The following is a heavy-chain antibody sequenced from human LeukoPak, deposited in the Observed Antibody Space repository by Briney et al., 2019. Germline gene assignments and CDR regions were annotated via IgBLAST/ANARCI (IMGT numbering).Heavy chain of an antibody. V-gene: IGHV3-21*01. CDR3: ARVRVGAMRHDAFDI. CDR2: ISSSSSYI. D-gene: IGHD1-26*01. CDR1: GFTFSSYS. J-gene: IGHJ3*02. Sequence: GGSLRLSCAASGFTFSSYSMNWVRQAPGKGLEWVSSISSSSSYIYYADSVKGRFTISRDNAKNSLYLQMNSLRAEDTAVYYCARVRVGAMRHDAFDILGQGTMVTVSS.